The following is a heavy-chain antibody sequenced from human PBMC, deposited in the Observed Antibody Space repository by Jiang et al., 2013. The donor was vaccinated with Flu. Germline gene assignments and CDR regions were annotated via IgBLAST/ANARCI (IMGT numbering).Heavy chain of an antibody. Sequence: ETLSLTCTISGGSISGYYWSWIRRPPGKGLEWMGYIYSTGNTQNNPPLNSRVTLSLDRSKNQFSLRLSSVTAADTAVYYCARSDSYCGGDCYVFDAFDIWGQGDSGHRLF. CDR1: GGSISGYY. D-gene: IGHD2-21*01. CDR2: IYSTGNT. V-gene: IGHV4-4*09. CDR3: ARSDSYCGGDCYVFDAFDI. J-gene: IGHJ3*02.